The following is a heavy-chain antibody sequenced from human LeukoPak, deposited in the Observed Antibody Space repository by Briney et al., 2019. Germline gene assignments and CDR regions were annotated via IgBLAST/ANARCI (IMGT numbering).Heavy chain of an antibody. CDR3: ARELERLAAAGPPDAFDI. J-gene: IGHJ3*02. CDR1: GFTFSSYG. V-gene: IGHV3-30*02. Sequence: PGGSLRLSCAASGFTFSSYGMHWVRQAPGKGLEWVAFIRYDGSNKYYADSVKGRFTISRDNSKNTLYLQMNSLRAEDTAVYYCARELERLAAAGPPDAFDIWGQGTMVTVSS. D-gene: IGHD6-13*01. CDR2: IRYDGSNK.